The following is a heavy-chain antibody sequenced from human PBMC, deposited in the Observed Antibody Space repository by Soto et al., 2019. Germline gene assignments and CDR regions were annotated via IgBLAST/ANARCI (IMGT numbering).Heavy chain of an antibody. V-gene: IGHV4-39*01. CDR2: IYSSWNT. J-gene: IGHJ4*02. D-gene: IGHD6-19*01. CDR3: ANLVGYTSGRSFDY. Sequence: SETLSLTCTVSGDSLSSSSYYWGWIRQPPGKGLEGIGTIYSSWNTYYNPSLKSRVTISVDTSKNQCSLKLTSVTAADTAVYFCANLVGYTSGRSFDYGGQGTLVTVSS. CDR1: GDSLSSSSYY.